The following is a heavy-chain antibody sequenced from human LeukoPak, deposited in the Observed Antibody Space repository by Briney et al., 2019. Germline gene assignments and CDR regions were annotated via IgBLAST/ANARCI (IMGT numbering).Heavy chain of an antibody. CDR2: IYYSGST. D-gene: IGHD4-17*01. CDR3: ARETTVTDRAFDY. J-gene: IGHJ4*02. CDR1: GGSISSGGYY. V-gene: IGHV4-31*03. Sequence: SETLSLTCTVSGGSISSGGYYWSWIRQHPGKGLEWIGYIYYSGSTYYNPSLKSRVTISVDTSKNQLSLKLSSVTAADTAVYYCARETTVTDRAFDYWGQGTLVIVSS.